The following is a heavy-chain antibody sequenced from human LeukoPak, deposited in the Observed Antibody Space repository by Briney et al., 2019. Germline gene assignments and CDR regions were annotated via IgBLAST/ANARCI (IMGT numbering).Heavy chain of an antibody. CDR1: GGSISSNSYY. D-gene: IGHD6-13*01. CDR2: IYTSGST. V-gene: IGHV4-61*02. Sequence: SETLSLTCTVSGGSISSNSYYWRWIRQPAGKGLEWIGRIYTSGSTNYNPSLKIRVSISVDTSKSQFSLNLSSVTAADTAVYYCARSWAGFDYWGQGTLVTVSS. J-gene: IGHJ4*02. CDR3: ARSWAGFDY.